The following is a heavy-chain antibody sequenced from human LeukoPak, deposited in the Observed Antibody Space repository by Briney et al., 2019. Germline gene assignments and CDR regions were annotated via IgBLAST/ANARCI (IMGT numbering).Heavy chain of an antibody. V-gene: IGHV3-7*01. CDR2: IRQDGGEK. J-gene: IGHJ4*02. CDR3: ASGRDSRWFAD. CDR1: TTYW. D-gene: IGHD2-15*01. Sequence: GGSLRLSCTASTTYWISWVRQAPGKELEWVANIRQDGGEKFYLDPVKGRFTISRDNAENSLYLQMNNLRVEDTAVYYCASGRDSRWFADWGQGTLVTVSS.